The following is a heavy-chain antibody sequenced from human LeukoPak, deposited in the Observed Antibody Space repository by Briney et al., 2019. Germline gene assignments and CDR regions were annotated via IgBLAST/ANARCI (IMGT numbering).Heavy chain of an antibody. V-gene: IGHV1-69*06. CDR2: IIPIFGTA. CDR3: ARDPGAPTGYFDY. J-gene: IGHJ4*02. Sequence: ASVKVSCKASGGTFSSYAISWVRQAPGQGLEWMGGIIPIFGTANYAQKFQGRVTITADKSTSTAYMELSSLRSEDTAVYYCARDPGAPTGYFDYWGQGTLVTVSS. D-gene: IGHD4-17*01. CDR1: GGTFSSYA.